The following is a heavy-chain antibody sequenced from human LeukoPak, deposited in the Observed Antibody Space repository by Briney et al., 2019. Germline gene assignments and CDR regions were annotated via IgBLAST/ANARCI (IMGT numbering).Heavy chain of an antibody. D-gene: IGHD3-3*01. CDR2: ISSSGSTI. CDR3: ARDFGSGYYRNWFDP. Sequence: GGSLRLSCAASGFTFSDYYMSWIRQAPGKGLEWVSYISSSGSTIYYADSVKGRFTISRDNAKNSLYLQMNSLRAKDTAVYYCARDFGSGYYRNWFDPWGQGTLVTVSS. V-gene: IGHV3-11*04. CDR1: GFTFSDYY. J-gene: IGHJ5*02.